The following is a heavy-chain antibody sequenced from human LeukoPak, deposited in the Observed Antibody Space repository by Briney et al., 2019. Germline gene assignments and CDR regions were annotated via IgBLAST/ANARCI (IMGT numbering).Heavy chain of an antibody. D-gene: IGHD2-2*01. CDR3: ARDRCSSTSCFRWLGWFDP. CDR2: IIPIFGTA. J-gene: IGHJ5*02. V-gene: IGHV1-69*13. CDR1: GGTFSSYA. Sequence: GASVKVSCTASGGTFSSYAISWVRQAPGQGLEWMGGIIPIFGTANYAQKFQGRVTITADESTSTAYMELSSLRSEDTAVYYCARDRCSSTSCFRWLGWFDPWGQGTLVTVSS.